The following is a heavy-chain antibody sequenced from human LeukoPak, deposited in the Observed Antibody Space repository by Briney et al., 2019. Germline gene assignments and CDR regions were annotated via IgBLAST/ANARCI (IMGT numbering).Heavy chain of an antibody. J-gene: IGHJ5*02. Sequence: GGSLRLSCAATGFTFRNYAMSWVRQAPGKGLEWVASLSGSGTNTFYADSVKGRFTISRDNSKNTLSLQMNSPRVEDTALYYCAKDWRVSRGRFDPWGQGTLVTVFS. CDR1: GFTFRNYA. CDR3: AKDWRVSRGRFDP. V-gene: IGHV3-23*01. CDR2: LSGSGTNT.